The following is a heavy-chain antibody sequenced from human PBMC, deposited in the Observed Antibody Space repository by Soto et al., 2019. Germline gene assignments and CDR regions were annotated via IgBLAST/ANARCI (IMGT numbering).Heavy chain of an antibody. J-gene: IGHJ5*02. CDR2: IHHTGGT. Sequence: PSETLSVTCFVAGTSISSTYWWTWISKSPGKGLEWIGEIHHTGGTNYNPALKTRLTISVDKANNQFSLRLTSVTAADSAIYYCAKGPWQPPHCFDPWGLGTLVTVSS. V-gene: IGHV4-4*02. D-gene: IGHD6-13*01. CDR1: GTSISSTYW. CDR3: AKGPWQPPHCFDP.